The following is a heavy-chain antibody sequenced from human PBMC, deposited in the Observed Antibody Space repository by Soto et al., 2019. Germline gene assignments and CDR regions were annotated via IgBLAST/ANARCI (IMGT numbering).Heavy chain of an antibody. J-gene: IGHJ4*02. CDR2: ISTTSSPI. V-gene: IGHV3-48*01. CDR1: GFTFSSYS. CDR3: AREYYYFDY. Sequence: PGGSLRLSCAVSGFTFSSYSMNWVRQAPGKGLEWVSYISTTSSPIYYADSVKGRFTISRDNAKNSVYLQMNSLRAEDTAVYYCAREYYYFDYWGPGTLVTVSS. D-gene: IGHD2-15*01.